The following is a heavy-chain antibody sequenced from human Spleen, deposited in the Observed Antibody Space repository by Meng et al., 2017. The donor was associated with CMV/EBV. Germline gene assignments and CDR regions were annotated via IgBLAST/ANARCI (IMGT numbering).Heavy chain of an antibody. D-gene: IGHD6-25*01. Sequence: SVKVSCKASGGTSSTYAISWVRQAPGQGLEWMGGIIPIFGTVNYAQRFQGRVSITADESTRTAYMELSSLTSDDTAVYYCARGTAVGSSAWGPSPQDVFDIWGQGTMVTVSS. CDR2: IIPIFGTV. J-gene: IGHJ3*02. CDR1: GGTSSTYA. CDR3: ARGTAVGSSAWGPSPQDVFDI. V-gene: IGHV1-69*13.